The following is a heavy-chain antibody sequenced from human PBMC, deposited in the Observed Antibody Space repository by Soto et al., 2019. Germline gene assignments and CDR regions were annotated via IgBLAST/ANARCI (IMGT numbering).Heavy chain of an antibody. Sequence: PSETLSLTCTVSGGSISSYYWSWIRQPPGKGLEWSGYIYYSGSTNYNPSLKSRVTISVDTSKNQFSLKLSSVTAADTAVYYCAREGPANSMVRELYGMDVWGQGTTVTVSS. CDR3: AREGPANSMVRELYGMDV. CDR2: IYYSGST. D-gene: IGHD3-10*01. CDR1: GGSISSYY. J-gene: IGHJ6*02. V-gene: IGHV4-59*01.